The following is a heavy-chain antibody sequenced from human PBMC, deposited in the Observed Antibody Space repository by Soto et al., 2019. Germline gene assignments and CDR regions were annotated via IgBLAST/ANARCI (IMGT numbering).Heavy chain of an antibody. CDR2: ISYDGSNK. J-gene: IGHJ4*02. CDR3: ARDEGPTVTTGGLFDY. Sequence: QVQLVESGGGVVQPGRSLRLSCAASGFTFSSYAMHWVRQAPGKGLEWVAVISYDGSNKYYADSVKGRFTISRDNSKNTLYLQMNSLRAEDTAVYYCARDEGPTVTTGGLFDYWGQGTLATVSS. V-gene: IGHV3-30-3*01. D-gene: IGHD4-17*01. CDR1: GFTFSSYA.